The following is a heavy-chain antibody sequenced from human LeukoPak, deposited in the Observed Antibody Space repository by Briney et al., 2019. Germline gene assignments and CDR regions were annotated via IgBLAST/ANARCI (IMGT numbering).Heavy chain of an antibody. V-gene: IGHV3-30*18. Sequence: PGRSLRLSCAASGFTFSSYCMHWVRQAPGKGLEWVGVISYDGSNKYYADSVKGRFTISRDNSKNTLYLQMNSLRAEDTAVYYCAKERITIVRGVISPPLDYWGQGTLVTVSS. CDR3: AKERITIVRGVISPPLDY. D-gene: IGHD3-10*01. J-gene: IGHJ4*02. CDR1: GFTFSSYC. CDR2: ISYDGSNK.